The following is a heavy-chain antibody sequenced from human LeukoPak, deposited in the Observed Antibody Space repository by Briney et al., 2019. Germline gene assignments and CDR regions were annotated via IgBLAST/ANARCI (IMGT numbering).Heavy chain of an antibody. J-gene: IGHJ3*01. CDR3: ATDWSFEV. D-gene: IGHD1-1*01. CDR2: ISNSGNET. V-gene: IGHV3-23*01. CDR1: GFTFSIYA. Sequence: PGGSLRLSCAASGFTFSIYAMSWVRQLPGKGLQWVSTISNSGNETDYVDSVRGRFTISRDNSMNTVYLQMDSLRVDDTAVYYCATDWSFEVWGQGTLVIVSS.